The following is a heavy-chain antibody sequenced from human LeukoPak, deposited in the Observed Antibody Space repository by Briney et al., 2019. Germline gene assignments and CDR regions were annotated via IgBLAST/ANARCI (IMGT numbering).Heavy chain of an antibody. V-gene: IGHV3-30*02. Sequence: GGSLRLSCAVSGFTFSSYGMHWVRQAPGKGLEWVAFIRYDGSNKYYADSVKGRFTISRDNSKNTLYLQMNSLRAEDTAVYYCAEEGRSSSWSQDHWGQGTLVTVSS. CDR2: IRYDGSNK. CDR3: AEEGRSSSWSQDH. J-gene: IGHJ4*02. CDR1: GFTFSSYG. D-gene: IGHD6-13*01.